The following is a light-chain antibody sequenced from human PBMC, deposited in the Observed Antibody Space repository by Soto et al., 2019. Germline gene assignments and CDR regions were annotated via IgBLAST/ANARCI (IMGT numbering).Light chain of an antibody. CDR1: QSLSSSY. CDR3: QQFASSPQT. Sequence: EIVMTQSPATLSVSPGGTATLSCRASQSLSSSYLAWYQQKPGQAPRLLIYGASSRATGIPDRFSGSGSGTDFTLTIRRLEPEDFAVYYCQQFASSPQTFGQGTKVDIK. J-gene: IGKJ1*01. CDR2: GAS. V-gene: IGKV3-20*01.